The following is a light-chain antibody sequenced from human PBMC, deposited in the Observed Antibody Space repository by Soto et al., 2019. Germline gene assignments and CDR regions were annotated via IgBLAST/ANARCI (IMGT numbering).Light chain of an antibody. J-gene: IGLJ2*01. CDR3: SSYTNTNTLV. Sequence: QSALTQPASVSGSPGQSITISCTGTTSDVGGYNHVSWYQQHPGKAPKLMIYDVTNRPSGVSNRCSASKSGNTAPLPISARQPEDEADYYCSSYTNTNTLVFGGGTKLTVL. CDR1: TSDVGGYNH. V-gene: IGLV2-14*03. CDR2: DVT.